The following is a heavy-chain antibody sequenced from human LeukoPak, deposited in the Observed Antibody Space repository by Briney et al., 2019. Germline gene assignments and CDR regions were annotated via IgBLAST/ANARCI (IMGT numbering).Heavy chain of an antibody. CDR2: IHHNGAT. J-gene: IGHJ4*02. CDR3: ARNGGNSDYDY. D-gene: IGHD4-23*01. V-gene: IGHV4-4*02. Sequence: SETLSLTCAVSGGSISSSSSICWTWVRQPPGEGLEWIGEIHHNGATNYNPSLKSRVTMLLDKSKNQFFLKLNSVTAADTAVYYCARNGGNSDYDYWAREPWSPSPQ. CDR1: GGSISSSSSIC.